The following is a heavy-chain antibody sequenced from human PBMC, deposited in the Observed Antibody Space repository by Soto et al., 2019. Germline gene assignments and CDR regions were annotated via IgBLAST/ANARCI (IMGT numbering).Heavy chain of an antibody. D-gene: IGHD3-9*01. Sequence: NPSETLSLTCTVSSGSISSYYWSWIRQPRGKGLEWIGYIHYTGNTNSNPSLKGRVTLSIDPSWNQFSLKLRSVTAADTAVYYCAAGEYLTGFSYREIKWFDPWGQGTLVTVSS. CDR2: IHYTGNT. CDR3: AAGEYLTGFSYREIKWFDP. V-gene: IGHV4-59*01. CDR1: SGSISSYY. J-gene: IGHJ5*02.